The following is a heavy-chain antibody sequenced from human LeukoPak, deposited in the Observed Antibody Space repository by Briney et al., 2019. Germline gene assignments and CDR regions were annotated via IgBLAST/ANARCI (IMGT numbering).Heavy chain of an antibody. D-gene: IGHD3-22*01. CDR1: GGSISSGGYY. Sequence: SQTLSLTCTVSGGSISSGGYYWSWIRQHPGKGLEWIGYIYYSGSTHYNPSLKSRVTISVDTSKNQFSLKLSSVTAADTAVYYCATKETYYYDSSGYYSSWGQGTLVTVSS. J-gene: IGHJ5*02. CDR2: IYYSGST. CDR3: ATKETYYYDSSGYYSS. V-gene: IGHV4-31*03.